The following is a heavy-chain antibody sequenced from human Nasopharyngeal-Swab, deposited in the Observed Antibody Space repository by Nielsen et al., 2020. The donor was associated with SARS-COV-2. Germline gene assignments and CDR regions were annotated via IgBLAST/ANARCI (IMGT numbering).Heavy chain of an antibody. D-gene: IGHD3-3*01. Sequence: GGSLRLSCAASGSTSDDYAMNWARQAPGKGLEWVSAISGSGGSTYYADSVKGRFTITRDNSKNTLYLQMNSLRSEGAPVYYCAKDLLRFLEWSPMDVWGQGTTVTVSS. CDR3: AKDLLRFLEWSPMDV. CDR1: GSTSDDYA. V-gene: IGHV3-23*01. J-gene: IGHJ6*02. CDR2: ISGSGGST.